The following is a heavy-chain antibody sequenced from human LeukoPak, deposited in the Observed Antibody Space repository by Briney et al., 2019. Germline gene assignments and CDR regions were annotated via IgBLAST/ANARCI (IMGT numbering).Heavy chain of an antibody. D-gene: IGHD1-26*01. CDR2: IYHSGST. V-gene: IGHV4-4*02. CDR1: GGSISSSNW. Sequence: SGTLSLTCAVSGGSISSSNWWSWVRQPPGKGLEWIGEIYHSGSTNYNPSLKRRVTISVDTSKNQFSLKLSSVTAADTAVYYCARRWWELSIDYWGQGTLVTVSS. CDR3: ARRWWELSIDY. J-gene: IGHJ4*02.